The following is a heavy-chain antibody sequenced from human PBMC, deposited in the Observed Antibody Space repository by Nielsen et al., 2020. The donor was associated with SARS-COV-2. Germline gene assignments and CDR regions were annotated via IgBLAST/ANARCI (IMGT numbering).Heavy chain of an antibody. CDR1: GFTFSDHW. CDR2: INRDGSSP. CDR3: AKDYSSNSYYFDY. Sequence: GGSLRLSCVASGFTFSDHWMYWVRQAPGKGLVWVSRINRDGSSPNYADSVKGRFTISRDNAKNTLFLQMNSLRAEDTAVYYCAKDYSSNSYYFDYWGQGTLVTVSS. D-gene: IGHD4-11*01. V-gene: IGHV3-74*01. J-gene: IGHJ4*02.